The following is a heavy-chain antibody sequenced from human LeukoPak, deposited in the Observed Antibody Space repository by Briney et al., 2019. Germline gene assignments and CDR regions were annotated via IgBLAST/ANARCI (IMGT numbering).Heavy chain of an antibody. CDR3: ARGYCGGDCYSSSHDAFDI. CDR1: GGSISSYY. CDR2: IYYSGST. J-gene: IGHJ3*02. V-gene: IGHV4-59*08. D-gene: IGHD2-21*02. Sequence: SETLSLTCTFSGGSISSYYWSWIRQPPGKGLEWIGYIYYSGSTNYNPSLKSRVTISVDTSKNQFSLKLSSVTAADTAVYYCARGYCGGDCYSSSHDAFDIWGQGTMVTVSS.